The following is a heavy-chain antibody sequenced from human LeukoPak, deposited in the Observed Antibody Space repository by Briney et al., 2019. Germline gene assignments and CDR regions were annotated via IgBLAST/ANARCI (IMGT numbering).Heavy chain of an antibody. CDR2: LNSDGSST. D-gene: IGHD4-17*01. CDR1: GLIFSIYW. J-gene: IGHJ4*02. Sequence: GGSLRLSCAVSGLIFSIYWMHWVRHPPGKGLVWVSLLNSDGSSTRYADFVKGRFTISRDNAKNTLYLQMNSLGADDTAVYYCARVANLYGDPFDYWGQGTLVTVSS. CDR3: ARVANLYGDPFDY. V-gene: IGHV3-74*01.